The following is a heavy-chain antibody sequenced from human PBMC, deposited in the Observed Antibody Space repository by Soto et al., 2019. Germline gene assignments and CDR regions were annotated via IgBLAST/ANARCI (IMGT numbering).Heavy chain of an antibody. J-gene: IGHJ4*02. CDR3: ARHRGGITMIAVQGFDY. V-gene: IGHV4-30-4*01. CDR1: GGSISSGDYY. Sequence: PSETLSLTCTVSGGSISSGDYYWSWIRQPPGKGLEWIGYIYYSGSTYYNPSLKSRVTISVDTSKNQFSLKLSSVTAADTAVYYCARHRGGITMIAVQGFDYWGQGTLVTVSS. D-gene: IGHD3-22*01. CDR2: IYYSGST.